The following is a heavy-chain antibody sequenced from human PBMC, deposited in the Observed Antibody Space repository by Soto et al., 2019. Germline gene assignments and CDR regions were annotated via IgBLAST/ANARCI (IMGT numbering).Heavy chain of an antibody. Sequence: LSLTCTVSGGSINTGDYYWTWVRQPRGKGLEWIGYIYYSGTTYYNPSLKSRVSLSLDTSKNHFSLRLTSVTAAGTAVYYCARGVDFEGFSPYGMDVWGQGTTVTV. D-gene: IGHD3-3*01. CDR2: IYYSGTT. CDR3: ARGVDFEGFSPYGMDV. CDR1: GGSINTGDYY. J-gene: IGHJ6*02. V-gene: IGHV4-30-4*01.